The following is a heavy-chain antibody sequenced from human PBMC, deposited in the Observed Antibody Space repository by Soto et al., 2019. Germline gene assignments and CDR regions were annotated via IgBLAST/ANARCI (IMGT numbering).Heavy chain of an antibody. D-gene: IGHD2-8*01. CDR2: IIPIFGTA. CDR3: ARDCTNGVCYSYYYYGMDV. V-gene: IGHV1-69*01. J-gene: IGHJ6*02. CDR1: GGTFSSYA. Sequence: QVQLVQSGAEVKKPGSSVKVSCKASGGTFSSYAISWVRQAPGQGLEWMGGIIPIFGTANYAQKFQGRVTITADESTSTAYMELSSLRSDDTAVYYCARDCTNGVCYSYYYYGMDVWGQGTTVTVSS.